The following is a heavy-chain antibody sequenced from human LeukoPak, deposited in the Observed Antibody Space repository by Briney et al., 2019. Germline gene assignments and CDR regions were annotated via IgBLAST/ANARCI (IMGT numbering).Heavy chain of an antibody. J-gene: IGHJ6*02. CDR1: GGSISSYY. V-gene: IGHV4-59*01. D-gene: IGHD3-9*01. CDR2: IYYSGST. Sequence: SETLSLTCTVSGGSISSYYWSWIRQPPGKGLEWIGYIYYSGSTNYNPSLKSRVTISVDTSKNQFSLRLSSVTAADTAVYYCAKTYYDILTGYYYGMDVWGQGTTVTVSS. CDR3: AKTYYDILTGYYYGMDV.